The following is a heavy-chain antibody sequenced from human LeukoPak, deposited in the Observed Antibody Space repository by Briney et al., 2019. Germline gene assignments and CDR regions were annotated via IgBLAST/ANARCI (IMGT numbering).Heavy chain of an antibody. CDR2: IYYSGST. J-gene: IGHJ4*02. CDR1: GGSISSSSYY. CDR3: ARQFPSSGWYNY. D-gene: IGHD6-19*01. V-gene: IGHV4-39*01. Sequence: SETLSLACTVFGGSISSSSYYWGWIRQPPGKGLEWIGSIYYSGSTYYNPSLKSRVTISVDTSKNQFSLKLSSVTAADTAVYYCARQFPSSGWYNYWGQGTLVTVSS.